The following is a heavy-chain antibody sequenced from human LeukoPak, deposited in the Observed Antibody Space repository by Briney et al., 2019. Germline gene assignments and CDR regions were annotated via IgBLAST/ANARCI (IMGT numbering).Heavy chain of an antibody. V-gene: IGHV3-49*03. Sequence: GGSLRLSCTASGFTFGDYAMCWFRQAPGKGLEWVGFIRSKAYGGTTEYAASVKGRFTISRDDSKSIAYLQMNSLKTEDTAVYYCTRVRREVWFGELFGDYWGQGTLVTVSS. D-gene: IGHD3-10*01. J-gene: IGHJ4*02. CDR1: GFTFGDYA. CDR2: IRSKAYGGTT. CDR3: TRVRREVWFGELFGDY.